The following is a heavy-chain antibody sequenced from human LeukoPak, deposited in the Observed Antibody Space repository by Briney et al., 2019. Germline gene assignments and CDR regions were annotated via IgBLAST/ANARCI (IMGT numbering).Heavy chain of an antibody. CDR1: GGSFSGYY. CDR3: ARGPIQLWPIDY. J-gene: IGHJ4*02. V-gene: IGHV4-34*01. CDR2: INHSGST. Sequence: PSETLSLTCAVYGGSFSGYYWSWIRQPPGKGLEWIGEINHSGSTNYNPSLKSRVTISVDTSKNQFSLKLSSVTAADTAVYYCARGPIQLWPIDYWGQGTLSPSPQ. D-gene: IGHD5-18*01.